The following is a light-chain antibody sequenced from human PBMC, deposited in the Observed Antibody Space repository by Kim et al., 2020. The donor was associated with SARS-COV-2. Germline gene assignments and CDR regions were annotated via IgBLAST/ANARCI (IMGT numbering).Light chain of an antibody. CDR3: QSSDSSDTFWV. Sequence: SYELTQPPSVSVSPGQTARITCSGDALPNQYAYWFQQKPGQAPVLVIYEDTERPSGIPERFSGSTSGITVTLTISGVQAEDEADYYCQSSDSSDTFWVFGGGTKLTVL. J-gene: IGLJ3*02. CDR2: EDT. V-gene: IGLV3-25*03. CDR1: ALPNQY.